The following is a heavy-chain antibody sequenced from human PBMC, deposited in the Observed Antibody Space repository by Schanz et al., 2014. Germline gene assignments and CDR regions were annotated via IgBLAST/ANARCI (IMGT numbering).Heavy chain of an antibody. CDR2: ISSSGSYI. J-gene: IGHJ6*02. Sequence: EVQLVESGGGLVKPGGSLRLSCEASEFTFSSYKMNWVRQAPGKGLEWVSSISSSGSYIHYADSVKGRFTISRDNAKNTLYLQMNSLSADDTAVFYCAKGMGYCSGGTCYDYYYYGLDVWGQGTTVTGSS. D-gene: IGHD2-15*01. CDR3: AKGMGYCSGGTCYDYYYYGLDV. CDR1: EFTFSSYK. V-gene: IGHV3-21*04.